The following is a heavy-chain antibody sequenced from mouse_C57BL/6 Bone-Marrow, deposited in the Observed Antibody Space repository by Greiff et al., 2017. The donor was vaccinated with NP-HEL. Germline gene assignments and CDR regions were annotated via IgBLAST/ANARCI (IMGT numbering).Heavy chain of an antibody. CDR2: IYPRSGNT. J-gene: IGHJ3*01. CDR1: GYTFTSYG. CDR3: AKEGLTPWFAY. Sequence: VQLQQSGAELARPGASVKLSCKASGYTFTSYGISWVKQRTGQGLEWIGEIYPRSGNTYYNEKFKGKATLTADKSSSTAYMELRSLTSADSAVYFCAKEGLTPWFAYWGQGTLVTVSA. D-gene: IGHD4-1*01. V-gene: IGHV1-81*01.